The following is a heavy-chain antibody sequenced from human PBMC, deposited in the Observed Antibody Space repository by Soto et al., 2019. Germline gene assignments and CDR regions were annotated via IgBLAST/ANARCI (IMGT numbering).Heavy chain of an antibody. V-gene: IGHV3-30-3*01. J-gene: IGHJ4*02. CDR3: ARDRSRSGSYPHY. CDR2: ISYDGSNK. D-gene: IGHD1-26*01. CDR1: GFNFGSYA. Sequence: PWASLRVSCAASGFNFGSYAMHWVRQAPGKGLEWVAVISYDGSNKYYAASVKGRFTISRDNSKNTLYLQMNSLRAEDTAVYYCARDRSRSGSYPHYWRQGTLVTVSS.